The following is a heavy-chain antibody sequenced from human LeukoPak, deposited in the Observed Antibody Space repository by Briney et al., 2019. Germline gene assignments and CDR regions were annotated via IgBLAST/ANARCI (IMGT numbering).Heavy chain of an antibody. V-gene: IGHV4-39*07. Sequence: SETLSLTCTVSGGSISSSSYYWGWIRQPPGKGLEWIGSIYYSGSTYYNPSLKSRVTISVDTSKNQFSLKLSSVTAADTAVYYCARVSSSSWTRGGSGLLDYWGQGTLVTVSS. J-gene: IGHJ4*02. CDR2: IYYSGST. CDR3: ARVSSSSWTRGGSGLLDY. D-gene: IGHD6-13*01. CDR1: GGSISSSSYY.